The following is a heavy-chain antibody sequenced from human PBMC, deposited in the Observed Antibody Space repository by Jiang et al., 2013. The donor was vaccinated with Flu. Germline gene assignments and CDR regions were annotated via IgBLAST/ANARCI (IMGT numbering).Heavy chain of an antibody. CDR1: GDTFTNYY. CDR3: ARALNKYYFDY. D-gene: IGHD2/OR15-2a*01. CDR2: INPSAGST. Sequence: SGAEVKKPGASVKVSCKASGDTFTNYYMHWVRQAPGQGLEWMGIINPSAGSTTYAQKFQGRVTMTRDTSTSTVYMELSSLRSEDTAVYYCARALNKYYFDYWGQGTLVTVSS. V-gene: IGHV1-46*01. J-gene: IGHJ4*02.